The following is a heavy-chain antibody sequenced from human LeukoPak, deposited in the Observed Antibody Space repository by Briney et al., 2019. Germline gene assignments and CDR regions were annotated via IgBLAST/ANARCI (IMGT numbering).Heavy chain of an antibody. CDR2: INSDGSST. V-gene: IGHV3-74*01. J-gene: IGHJ4*02. CDR3: AKGRYYYDSSGYY. CDR1: GFTFSSYW. Sequence: GGSLRLSCAASGFTFSSYWMHWVRQAPGKGLVWVSRINSDGSSTSYADSVKGRFTISRDNSKNTLYLQMNSLRAEDTAVYYCAKGRYYYDSSGYYWGQGTLVTVSS. D-gene: IGHD3-22*01.